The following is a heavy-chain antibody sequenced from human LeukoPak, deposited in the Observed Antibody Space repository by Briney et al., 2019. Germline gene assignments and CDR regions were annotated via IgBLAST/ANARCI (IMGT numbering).Heavy chain of an antibody. Sequence: GGSLRLSCAASGFTFVSYAMDWVRQAPGKGLEYVSAITNDGGTTFYANSVKGRFTISRDNSKNTLFLQMGSLRPEDMAVYYCARVDDFTYDFWGQGTLVTVSS. CDR3: ARVDDFTYDF. J-gene: IGHJ4*02. V-gene: IGHV3-64*01. CDR1: GFTFVSYA. CDR2: ITNDGGTT. D-gene: IGHD2-2*03.